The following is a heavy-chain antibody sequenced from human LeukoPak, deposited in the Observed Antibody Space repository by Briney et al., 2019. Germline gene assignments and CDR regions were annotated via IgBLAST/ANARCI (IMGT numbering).Heavy chain of an antibody. V-gene: IGHV3-7*01. D-gene: IGHD6-13*01. CDR1: GFTFGDYA. CDR2: IKEDGSEL. Sequence: GGSLRLSCTASGFTFGDYAMSWFRQAPGKGLEWVANIKEDGSELYYVDSVRGRFTIYRDNAKNSLYLQMHSLRAEDTAVYYCARDRAHNSWSDYWGQGTLVTVSS. CDR3: ARDRAHNSWSDY. J-gene: IGHJ4*02.